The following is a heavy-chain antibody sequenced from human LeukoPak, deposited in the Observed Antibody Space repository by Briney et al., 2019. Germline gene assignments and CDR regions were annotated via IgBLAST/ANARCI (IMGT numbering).Heavy chain of an antibody. Sequence: ASVKVSCKASGYTFSSYDINWVRQATGQGLEWMGWMNPNSGNTAYAQKFQGRVTTSRDTSISTAYMELSSLRSEDTAVYYCARLPKYSRPFDYWGQGTLVTVSS. J-gene: IGHJ4*02. CDR1: GYTFSSYD. CDR3: ARLPKYSRPFDY. CDR2: MNPNSGNT. D-gene: IGHD6-6*01. V-gene: IGHV1-8*02.